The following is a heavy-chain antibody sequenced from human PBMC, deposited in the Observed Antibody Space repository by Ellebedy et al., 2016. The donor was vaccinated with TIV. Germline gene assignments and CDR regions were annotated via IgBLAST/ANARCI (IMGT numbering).Heavy chain of an antibody. Sequence: GGSLRLSCAASGFTFDDYAMHWVRQAPGKGLEWVSLISGDGGSTYYADSVKGRFTISRDNSKNSLYLQMNSLRTEDTALYYCAKDIADVGDINYYGMDVWGQGTTVTVSS. J-gene: IGHJ6*02. CDR2: ISGDGGST. V-gene: IGHV3-43*02. CDR1: GFTFDDYA. CDR3: AKDIADVGDINYYGMDV. D-gene: IGHD3-10*01.